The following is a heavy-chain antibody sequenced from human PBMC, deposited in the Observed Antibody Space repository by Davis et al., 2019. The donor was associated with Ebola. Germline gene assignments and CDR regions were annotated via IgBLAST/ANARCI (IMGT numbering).Heavy chain of an antibody. CDR1: GFTFTNFA. Sequence: GESLKISCAASGFTFTNFAMAWVRQAPGKGLEWVSGITPSDDDKYYADSVKGRFTISSDNSKSTLNLQMNSLRAEDTAVYYCVTGLLGGTNYWGQGTLVSVSS. J-gene: IGHJ4*02. V-gene: IGHV3-23*01. D-gene: IGHD1-26*01. CDR2: ITPSDDDK. CDR3: VTGLLGGTNY.